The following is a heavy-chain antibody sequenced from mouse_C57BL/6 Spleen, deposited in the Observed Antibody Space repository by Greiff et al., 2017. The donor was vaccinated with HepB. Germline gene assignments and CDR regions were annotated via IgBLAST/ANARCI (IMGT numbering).Heavy chain of an antibody. CDR2: IDPEDGDT. D-gene: IGHD2-4*01. Sequence: EVQLQQSGAELVRPGASVKLSCTASGFNIKDYYMHWVKQRPEQGLEWIGRIDPEDGDTEYAPKFQGKATMTADTSSNTAYLQLSSLTSEDTAVYYCTTSPPYDSDEGYFDVWGTGTTVTVSS. CDR3: TTSPPYDSDEGYFDV. CDR1: GFNIKDYY. J-gene: IGHJ1*03. V-gene: IGHV14-1*01.